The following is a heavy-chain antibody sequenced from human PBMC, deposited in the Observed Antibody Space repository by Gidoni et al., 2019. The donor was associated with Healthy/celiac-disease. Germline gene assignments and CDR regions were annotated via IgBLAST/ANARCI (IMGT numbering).Heavy chain of an antibody. CDR3: ARVGDFDWTVDY. CDR2: ISYDGSNK. Sequence: QVQLVESGGGVVQPGRSLRLSSAASGFTFSSYAMHWVRQAPGKGLEWVAVISYDGSNKYYADSVKGRFTISRDKSKNTLYLQMNSLRAEDTAVYYCARVGDFDWTVDYWGQGTLVTVSS. V-gene: IGHV3-30*04. CDR1: GFTFSSYA. D-gene: IGHD3-9*01. J-gene: IGHJ4*02.